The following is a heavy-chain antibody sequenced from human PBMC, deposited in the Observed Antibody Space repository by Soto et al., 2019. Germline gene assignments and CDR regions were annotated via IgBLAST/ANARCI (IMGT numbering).Heavy chain of an antibody. Sequence: GGSLRLSCAASGFTFSTYAMSWVRQAPGKGLEWISNIRGSNGRIDYADSVKGRFTISRDNSKNTLYLEMNSLRAEDTAVYYCAKDLYDPYAFVIWGQGGMVTVSS. D-gene: IGHD3-16*01. CDR1: GFTFSTYA. CDR3: AKDLYDPYAFVI. J-gene: IGHJ3*02. V-gene: IGHV3-23*01. CDR2: IRGSNGRI.